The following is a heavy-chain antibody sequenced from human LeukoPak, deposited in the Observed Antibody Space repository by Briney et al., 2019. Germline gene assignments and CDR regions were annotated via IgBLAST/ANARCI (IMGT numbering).Heavy chain of an antibody. Sequence: NPSQTLSLTCTVSGGSISSGGYYWSWIRQPPGKGLEWIGYIYHSGSTYYNPSLKSRAAISIDTSKNQFSLNLTSVTAADTAVYYCASGWLRYYYFDTWGQGTLVTVSS. V-gene: IGHV4-30-2*02. CDR3: ASGWLRYYYFDT. CDR2: IYHSGST. J-gene: IGHJ4*02. D-gene: IGHD6-19*01. CDR1: GGSISSGGYY.